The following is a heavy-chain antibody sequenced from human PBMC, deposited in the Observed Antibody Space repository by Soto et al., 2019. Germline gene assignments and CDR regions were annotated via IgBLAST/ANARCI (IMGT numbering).Heavy chain of an antibody. J-gene: IGHJ4*02. CDR2: IDPSDSQT. Sequence: PGESLKISCKGSGYSFAGYCITWVRQKPWKGLEWMGRIDPSDSQTYYSPSFRGHVTISVTKSITTVFLQWSSLRASDTAMYYCARQIYDSDTGPNFQYYFDSWGEGTPVTVYS. CDR1: GYSFAGYC. D-gene: IGHD3-22*01. V-gene: IGHV5-10-1*01. CDR3: ARQIYDSDTGPNFQYYFDS.